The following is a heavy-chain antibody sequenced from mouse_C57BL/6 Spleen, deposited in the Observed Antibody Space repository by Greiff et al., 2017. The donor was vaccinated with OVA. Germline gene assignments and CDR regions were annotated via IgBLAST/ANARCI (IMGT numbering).Heavy chain of an antibody. D-gene: IGHD1-1*01. CDR3: ARGAIIYYYFDY. J-gene: IGHJ2*01. CDR2: IYPGDGDT. V-gene: IGHV1-80*01. Sequence: QVQLKESGAELVKPGASVKISCKASGYAFSSYWMNWVKQRPGKGLEWIGQIYPGDGDTNYNGKFKGKATLTADKSSSTAYMQLSSLTSEDSAVYFCARGAIIYYYFDYWGQGTTLTVSS. CDR1: GYAFSSYW.